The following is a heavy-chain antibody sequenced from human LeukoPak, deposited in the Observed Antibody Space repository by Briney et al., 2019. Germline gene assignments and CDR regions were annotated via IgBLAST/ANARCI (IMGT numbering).Heavy chain of an antibody. Sequence: PGGSLRLSCAASGFTFSSYSMNWVRQAPGKGREWVSYISSSSTIYYANSVKGRFTISRDNAKNSLYLQMNSLRAEDTAVYYCANDLGWIQLNLGRGQGTLVTVSS. CDR1: GFTFSSYS. CDR3: ANDLGWIQLNLG. CDR2: ISSSSTI. J-gene: IGHJ4*02. V-gene: IGHV3-48*01. D-gene: IGHD5-18*01.